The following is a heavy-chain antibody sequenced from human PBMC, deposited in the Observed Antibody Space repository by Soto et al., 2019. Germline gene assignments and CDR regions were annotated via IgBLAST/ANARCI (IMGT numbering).Heavy chain of an antibody. CDR2: ISAYNGNT. V-gene: IGHV1-18*01. J-gene: IGHJ4*02. Sequence: ASVKVSCKASGYTFSSYGISWVRQAPGQGLEWMGWISAYNGNTKYAQKFQGRVTMTTDTSTSTAYMELRSLRSDDTAGYYCAREPNYFDYWGQGTLVTVSS. CDR3: AREPNYFDY. CDR1: GYTFSSYG.